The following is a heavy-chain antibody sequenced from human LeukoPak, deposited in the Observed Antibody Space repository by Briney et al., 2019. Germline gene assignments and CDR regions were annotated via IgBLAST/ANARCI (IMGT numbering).Heavy chain of an antibody. CDR2: INHSGGT. CDR3: ARKGYSGYEKRWFDP. D-gene: IGHD5-12*01. J-gene: IGHJ5*02. V-gene: IGHV4-34*01. Sequence: PSETLSLTCAVYGGSFSGYYWSWIRQPPGKGLEWIGEINHSGGTNYNPSLKSRVTISVDTSKNQFSLKLSSVTAADTAVYYCARKGYSGYEKRWFDPGAREPWSPSPQ. CDR1: GGSFSGYY.